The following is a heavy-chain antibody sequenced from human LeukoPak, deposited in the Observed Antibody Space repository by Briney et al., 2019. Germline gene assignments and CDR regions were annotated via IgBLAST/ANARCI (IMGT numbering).Heavy chain of an antibody. V-gene: IGHV1-8*01. CDR2: MNPNSGNT. Sequence: ASVKGSCKAFGYTFTSYYINWVRQATGQGLEWMGWMNPNSGNTGYAQKFQGRVTMTRNTSISTAYMELSSLRSEDTAVNYCARGDDSSSWYSKIYHYYGMDVWGQGTTVTVSS. CDR1: GYTFTSYY. D-gene: IGHD6-13*01. CDR3: ARGDDSSSWYSKIYHYYGMDV. J-gene: IGHJ6*02.